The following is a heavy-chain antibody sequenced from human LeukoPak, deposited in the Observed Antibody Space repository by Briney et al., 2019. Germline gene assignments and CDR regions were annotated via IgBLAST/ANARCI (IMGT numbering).Heavy chain of an antibody. Sequence: ASVKVSCKASGYTFTGYYMHWVRQAPGQGLEWMGWINPNSGGTNYAQKFQGRVTMTRDTSISTAYMELSRLRSDDTAVYYCARDRDGYNLSGLDHWGQGTLVTVSS. V-gene: IGHV1-2*02. CDR3: ARDRDGYNLSGLDH. D-gene: IGHD5-12*01. J-gene: IGHJ4*02. CDR2: INPNSGGT. CDR1: GYTFTGYY.